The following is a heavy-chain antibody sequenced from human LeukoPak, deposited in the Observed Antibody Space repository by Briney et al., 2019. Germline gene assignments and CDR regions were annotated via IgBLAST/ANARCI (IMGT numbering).Heavy chain of an antibody. CDR1: GASISSSSHY. Sequence: SETLSLTCSVSGASISSSSHYWGWIRQPPWKGLEWIGSIHYTGSTYYNPSLKSRVTISVDTSKNHFSLKLTSVTATDTAVYYCARGGQEGYNYPYFDYWDQGTLVTVSS. CDR2: IHYTGST. D-gene: IGHD5-24*01. CDR3: ARGGQEGYNYPYFDY. J-gene: IGHJ4*02. V-gene: IGHV4-39*02.